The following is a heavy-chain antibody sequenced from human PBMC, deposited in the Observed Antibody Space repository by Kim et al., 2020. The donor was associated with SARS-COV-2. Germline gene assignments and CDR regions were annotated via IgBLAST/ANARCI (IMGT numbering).Heavy chain of an antibody. J-gene: IGHJ6*03. CDR2: IYYSGST. Sequence: SETLSLTCTVSGGSISSYYWSWIRQPPGKGLEWIGYIYYSGSTNYNPSLKSRVTISVDTSKNQFSLKLSSVTAADTAVYYCARARPYYDILIGTYYYYMDVWGKRTTVTVSS. V-gene: IGHV4-59*01. CDR1: GGSISSYY. D-gene: IGHD3-9*01. CDR3: ARARPYYDILIGTYYYYMDV.